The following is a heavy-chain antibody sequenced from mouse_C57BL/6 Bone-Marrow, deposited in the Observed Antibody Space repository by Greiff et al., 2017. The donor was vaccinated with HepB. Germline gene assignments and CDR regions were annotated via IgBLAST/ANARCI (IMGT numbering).Heavy chain of an antibody. CDR3: ARFPFYYGSSYGYFDV. V-gene: IGHV1-82*01. CDR1: GYAFSSSW. D-gene: IGHD1-1*01. J-gene: IGHJ1*03. Sequence: VQLQESGPELVKPGASVKISCKASGYAFSSSWMNWVKQRPGKGLEWIGRIYPGDGDTNYNGKFKGKATLTADESSSTAYMQLSSLTSEDSAVYFCARFPFYYGSSYGYFDVWGTGTTVTVSS. CDR2: IYPGDGDT.